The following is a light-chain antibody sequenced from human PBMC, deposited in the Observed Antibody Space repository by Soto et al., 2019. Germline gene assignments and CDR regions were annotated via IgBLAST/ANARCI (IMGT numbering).Light chain of an antibody. CDR2: GAS. Sequence: DIVMTQSPDTLSGSPGERVTLSCRASQSVRDNLAWYQQKPGQAPRLLIFGASTRATGIPASFSGSGSGTEFTLTISSLQSEDFAFYFCQQYNNWPPTFGQGTRLETK. V-gene: IGKV3-15*01. J-gene: IGKJ5*01. CDR1: QSVRDN. CDR3: QQYNNWPPT.